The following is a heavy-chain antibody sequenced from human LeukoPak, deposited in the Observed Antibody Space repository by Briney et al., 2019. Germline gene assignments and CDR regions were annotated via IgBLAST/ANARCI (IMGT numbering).Heavy chain of an antibody. Sequence: SETLSLTCAVSGGSISSGEYSWTWIRQPPGKGLEWIGEINHSGSTNYNPSLKSRVTISVDTSKNQFSLKLSSVTAADTAVYYCARFSLYYYYGMDVWGQGTTVTVSS. CDR2: INHSGST. V-gene: IGHV4-34*01. CDR1: GGSISSGEYS. J-gene: IGHJ6*02. CDR3: ARFSLYYYYGMDV.